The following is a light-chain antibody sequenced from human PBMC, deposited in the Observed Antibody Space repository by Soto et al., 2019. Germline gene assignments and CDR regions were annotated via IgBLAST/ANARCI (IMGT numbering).Light chain of an antibody. CDR2: GAS. J-gene: IGKJ1*01. CDR3: QQFDGSPRT. V-gene: IGKV3-20*01. Sequence: VLTQSPDTLSLSPGERATLSCRASQSVSSSYIAWYQQRPGQTPSLLIYGASSRATGIPDRFSGSGSGTDFTLTISRLEPEDFAVYYCQQFDGSPRTFGQGTKVDI. CDR1: QSVSSSY.